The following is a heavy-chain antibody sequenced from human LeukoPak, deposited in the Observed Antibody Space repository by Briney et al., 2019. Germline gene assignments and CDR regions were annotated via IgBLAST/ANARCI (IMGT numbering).Heavy chain of an antibody. V-gene: IGHV3-48*03. CDR2: ISSSGTFI. J-gene: IGHJ5*02. CDR3: AREGKQWTNDNWFDP. Sequence: PGWALILSCSAAGVTFISCEIDWGCQAPGKGLERVSYISSSGTFIYYAASVKGRFTISRDNVKNSLYLQMTSMRAEDTAVYYCAREGKQWTNDNWFDPWGQGTLVTVSS. CDR1: GVTFISCE. D-gene: IGHD6-19*01.